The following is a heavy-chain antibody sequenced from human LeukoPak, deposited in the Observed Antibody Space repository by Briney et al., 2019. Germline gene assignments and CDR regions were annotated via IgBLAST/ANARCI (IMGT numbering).Heavy chain of an antibody. CDR2: INHSGST. V-gene: IGHV4-34*01. CDR3: ASNSFDYYGSRSYSVDY. CDR1: GGSFSSYY. J-gene: IGHJ4*02. D-gene: IGHD3-10*01. Sequence: SETLSLTCAVYGGSFSSYYWSWIRQPPGKGLEWIGEINHSGSTNYNPSLKSRVTISVDTSKNQFSLKLSSVTAADTAVYYCASNSFDYYGSRSYSVDYWGQGTLVTVSS.